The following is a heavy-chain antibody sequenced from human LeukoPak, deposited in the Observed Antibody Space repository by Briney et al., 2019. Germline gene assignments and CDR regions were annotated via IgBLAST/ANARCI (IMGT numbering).Heavy chain of an antibody. CDR3: ARDAGNYYDSSGYDP. J-gene: IGHJ5*02. CDR1: GYTFTSYV. CDR2: ISAYNGNT. Sequence: GSVWLSCEASGYTFTSYVISWVRQAPGHGVEWMGWISAYNGNTNYAQKLQCRVTMTTDTSTSTAYMELRSLRSDDTAVYYCARDAGNYYDSSGYDPWGQGTLVTVSS. V-gene: IGHV1-18*01. D-gene: IGHD3-22*01.